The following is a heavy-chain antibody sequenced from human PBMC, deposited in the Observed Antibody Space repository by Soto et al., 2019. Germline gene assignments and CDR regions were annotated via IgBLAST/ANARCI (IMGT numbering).Heavy chain of an antibody. CDR2: ISGSGGST. CDR1: GFTFSSYA. V-gene: IGHV3-23*01. J-gene: IGHJ4*02. Sequence: GGSLRLSCAASGFTFSSYAMSWVRQAPGKGLEWVSAISGSGGSTYYADSVKGRFTISRDNSKNTLYLQMNSLRAEDTAVYYCAKDGGLMVYAILADYFDYWGQGTLVTVSS. D-gene: IGHD2-8*01. CDR3: AKDGGLMVYAILADYFDY.